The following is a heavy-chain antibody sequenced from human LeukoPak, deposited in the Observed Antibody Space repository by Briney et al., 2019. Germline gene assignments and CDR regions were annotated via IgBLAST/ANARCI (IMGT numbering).Heavy chain of an antibody. Sequence: GGSLRLSCAASGFTFSSYAMSWVRQAPGKGLEWVSAISGSGGSTYYADSVKGRFTISRDNSKNTLYLQMNSLRAEDTAVYYCAREVYYYGSGSSDYWGQGTLVTVSS. CDR2: ISGSGGST. D-gene: IGHD3-10*01. J-gene: IGHJ4*02. CDR3: AREVYYYGSGSSDY. V-gene: IGHV3-23*01. CDR1: GFTFSSYA.